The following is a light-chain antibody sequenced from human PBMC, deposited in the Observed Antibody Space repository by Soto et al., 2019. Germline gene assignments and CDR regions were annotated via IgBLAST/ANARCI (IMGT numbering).Light chain of an antibody. CDR1: QTIHSF. CDR3: QQFHSFPWT. Sequence: DIQMTQSPSSLSASVGDTVTITCRASQTIHSFLAWYQQKAGKAPKLLIYDASNLESGVPSRFSGSGSGTEFTLTVSSLQPDDFATFYCQQFHSFPWTFGQGTKVDI. J-gene: IGKJ1*01. CDR2: DAS. V-gene: IGKV1-5*01.